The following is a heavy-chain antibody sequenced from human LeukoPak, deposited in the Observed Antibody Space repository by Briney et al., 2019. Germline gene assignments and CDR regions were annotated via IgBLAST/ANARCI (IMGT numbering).Heavy chain of an antibody. CDR2: ISYDGSNK. J-gene: IGHJ4*02. CDR3: AKERDGYNYPYDY. V-gene: IGHV3-30*18. Sequence: QPGRSLRLSCAASGFTFSSYGMHWVRQAPGKGLEWVAVISYDGSNKYYADSVKGRFTISRDNSKNTLYLQMNSLRAEDTAVYYCAKERDGYNYPYDYRGQGTLVTLSS. D-gene: IGHD5-24*01. CDR1: GFTFSSYG.